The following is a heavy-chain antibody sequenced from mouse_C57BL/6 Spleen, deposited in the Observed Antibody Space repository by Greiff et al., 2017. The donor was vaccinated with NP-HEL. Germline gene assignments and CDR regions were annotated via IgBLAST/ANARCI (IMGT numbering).Heavy chain of an antibody. D-gene: IGHD2-2*01. CDR1: GFTFSNYW. CDR2: IRLKSDNYAT. Sequence: EVKLMESGGGLVQPGGSMKLSCVASGFTFSNYWMNWVRQSPEKGLEWVAQIRLKSDNYATHYAESVKGRFTISRDDSKSSVYLQMNNLRAEDTGIYYCTGMVTAGAMDYWGQGTSVTVSS. V-gene: IGHV6-3*01. CDR3: TGMVTAGAMDY. J-gene: IGHJ4*01.